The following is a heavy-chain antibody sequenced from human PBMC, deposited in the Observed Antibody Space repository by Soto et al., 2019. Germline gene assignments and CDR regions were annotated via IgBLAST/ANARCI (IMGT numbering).Heavy chain of an antibody. CDR1: GFTFSNYA. CDR3: AQASLRYCSRSSCSNWFDP. D-gene: IGHD2-2*01. J-gene: IGHJ5*02. V-gene: IGHV3-23*01. Sequence: GGSLRLSCAASGFTFSNYAMSWVRQAPGKGLEWVSAISGSGGSTYYANSVKGRFTISRDNSKNAVYLQMNSLRAEDTAVYFCAQASLRYCSRSSCSNWFDPWGQGTLVTVSS. CDR2: ISGSGGST.